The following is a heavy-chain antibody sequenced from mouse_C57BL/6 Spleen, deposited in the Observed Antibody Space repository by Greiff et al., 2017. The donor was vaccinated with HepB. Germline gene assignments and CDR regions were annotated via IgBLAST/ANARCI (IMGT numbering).Heavy chain of an antibody. Sequence: VQLQQSGGGLVKPGGSLKLSCAASGFTFSSYAMSWVRQTPEKRLEWVATISDGGSYTYYPDNVKGRFTISRDNAKNNLYLQMSHLKSEDTAMYYCARTTVVDAMDYWGQGTSVTVSS. CDR1: GFTFSSYA. D-gene: IGHD1-1*01. V-gene: IGHV5-4*01. CDR3: ARTTVVDAMDY. J-gene: IGHJ4*01. CDR2: ISDGGSYT.